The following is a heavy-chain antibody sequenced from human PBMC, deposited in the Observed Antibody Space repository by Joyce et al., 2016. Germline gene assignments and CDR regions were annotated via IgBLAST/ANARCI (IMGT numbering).Heavy chain of an antibody. CDR1: GYTFTDYY. CDR2: INTDSGGT. D-gene: IGHD3-3*01. Sequence: QVQLVQSGAEVKKPGASVKVSCKASGYTFTDYYMHWVRQAPGQGLEWMGCINTDSGGTNYAQKIKGRVTMTRDTSVSTTYMELSRLRSDDTAVYYCARGGYYGPYYFDYWGQGTLVTVSS. J-gene: IGHJ4*02. V-gene: IGHV1-2*02. CDR3: ARGGYYGPYYFDY.